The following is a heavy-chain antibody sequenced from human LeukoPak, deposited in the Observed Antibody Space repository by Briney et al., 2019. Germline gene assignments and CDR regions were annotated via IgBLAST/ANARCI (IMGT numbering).Heavy chain of an antibody. CDR2: ISYDGSNK. Sequence: GGSLRLSCAASGFTFSSYAMHWVRQAPGKGLEWVAVISYDGSNKYYADSVKGRFTISRDNSKNTLYLQMNSLRAEDTAVYYRARDTDSSSWYYFDYWGQGTLVTVSS. J-gene: IGHJ4*02. CDR3: ARDTDSSSWYYFDY. D-gene: IGHD6-13*01. V-gene: IGHV3-30*04. CDR1: GFTFSSYA.